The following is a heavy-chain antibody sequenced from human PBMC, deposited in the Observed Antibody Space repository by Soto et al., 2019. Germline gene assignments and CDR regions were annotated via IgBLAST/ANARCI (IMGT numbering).Heavy chain of an antibody. CDR2: VYHNGNA. Sequence: SGTLSLTCTVSGGPISTPGFSWSWIRQPPGKEPEWIGYVYHNGNAYPKPSHKRRVTISLDATKNLFPFMMTSVTDAATGHYYCVATPYYYYGYDVWGHGITVTVSS. CDR3: VATPYYYYGYDV. CDR1: GGPISTPGFS. J-gene: IGHJ6*01. V-gene: IGHV4-30-2*05. D-gene: IGHD3-10*01.